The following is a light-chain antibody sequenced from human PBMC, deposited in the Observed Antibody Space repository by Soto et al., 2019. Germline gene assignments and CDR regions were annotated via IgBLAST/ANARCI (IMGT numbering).Light chain of an antibody. CDR1: SSDVGGYNY. Sequence: QSVLTQPASVSGSPGQSITISCTGTSSDVGGYNYVSWYQQHPGKAPKLMIYDVSNRPSGVSKRFSGSKSGNTASLIISGLQAEDEADYYCSSYTSSSTYVFGTGTKVTVL. CDR2: DVS. J-gene: IGLJ1*01. CDR3: SSYTSSSTYV. V-gene: IGLV2-14*01.